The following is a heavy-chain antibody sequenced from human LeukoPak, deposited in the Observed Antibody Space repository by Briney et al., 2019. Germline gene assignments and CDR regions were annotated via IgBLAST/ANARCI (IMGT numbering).Heavy chain of an antibody. CDR2: IRYDGSNK. D-gene: IGHD1-26*01. V-gene: IGHV3-30*02. J-gene: IGHJ4*02. CDR3: AREGVGATTPSFDY. Sequence: PGGSLRLSCAASGFTFSSYGMHWVRQAPGKGLEWVAFIRYDGSNKYYADSVKGRFTISRDNSKNTLYLQMNSLRAEDTAVYYCAREGVGATTPSFDYWGQGTLVTVSS. CDR1: GFTFSSYG.